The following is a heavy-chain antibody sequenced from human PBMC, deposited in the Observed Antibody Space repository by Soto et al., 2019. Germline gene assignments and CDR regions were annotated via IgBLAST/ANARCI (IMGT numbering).Heavy chain of an antibody. Sequence: VGSLRLSCAASGFTFSNAWMSWVRQAPGKGLEWVGRIKSKTDGGTTDYAAPVKGRFTISRDDSKNTLYLQMNSLKTEDTAVYYCTTDLLWFGEFPEATPPYYFDYWGQGTLVTVSS. CDR1: GFTFSNAW. CDR3: TTDLLWFGEFPEATPPYYFDY. J-gene: IGHJ4*02. V-gene: IGHV3-15*01. D-gene: IGHD3-10*01. CDR2: IKSKTDGGTT.